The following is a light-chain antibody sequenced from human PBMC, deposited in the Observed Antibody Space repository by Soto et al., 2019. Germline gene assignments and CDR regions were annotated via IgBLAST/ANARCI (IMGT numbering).Light chain of an antibody. CDR1: SSNIGADYE. CDR2: DVS. V-gene: IGLV1-40*01. CDR3: CSYAGSYTPRV. Sequence: VLTQPPSVSGAPGQRATISCTGSSSNIGADYEVHWYQQHPGKAPKLMIYDVSKRPSGVPDRFSGSKSGNTASLTISGLQAEDEADYYCCSYAGSYTPRVFGTGTKVTVL. J-gene: IGLJ1*01.